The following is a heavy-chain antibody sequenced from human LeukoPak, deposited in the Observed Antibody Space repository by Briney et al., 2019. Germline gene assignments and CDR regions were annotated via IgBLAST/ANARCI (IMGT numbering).Heavy chain of an antibody. CDR2: IYYSGST. CDR1: GGSISGYY. Sequence: PSETLSLTCTVSGGSISGYYWSWIRQPPGKGLEWIGYIYYSGSTNYNPSLRSRLTISVDTSKNQFSLKLSSVTAADTAVYYCARQILGGFDYWGQGTLVTVSS. V-gene: IGHV4-59*08. D-gene: IGHD3-10*01. CDR3: ARQILGGFDY. J-gene: IGHJ4*02.